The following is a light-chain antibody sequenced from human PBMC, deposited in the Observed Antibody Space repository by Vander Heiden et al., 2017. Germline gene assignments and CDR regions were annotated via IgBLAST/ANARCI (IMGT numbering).Light chain of an antibody. CDR1: SSNIGSYT. V-gene: IGLV1-44*01. J-gene: IGLJ1*01. CDR3: AAWDDSLNGYV. Sequence: QSVLTQQRSASGTPVQRVTLSCSGSSSNIGSYTVNWFQQLPGTAPKLLIYTNNHRPSGVPDRFSGSKSGTSASLAISGLQSEDEADYYCAAWDDSLNGYVFGTGTKVTVL. CDR2: TNN.